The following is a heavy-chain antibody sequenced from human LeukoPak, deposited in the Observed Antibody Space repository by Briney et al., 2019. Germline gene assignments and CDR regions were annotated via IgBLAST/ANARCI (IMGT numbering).Heavy chain of an antibody. CDR1: GFTFSSYS. CDR2: INSNSDTV. V-gene: IGHV3-48*04. CDR3: ARDTRGESDY. Sequence: GGSLRLSCAASGFTFSSYSMNWVRQAPGKGLEWVSYINSNSDTVHYSNSVEGRFTISRDNAKNSLYLQMNSLRAEDTAMYYCARDTRGESDYWGHGTLVTVSS. J-gene: IGHJ4*01. D-gene: IGHD2-2*01.